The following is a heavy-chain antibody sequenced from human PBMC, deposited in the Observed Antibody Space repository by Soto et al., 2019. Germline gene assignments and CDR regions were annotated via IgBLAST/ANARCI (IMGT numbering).Heavy chain of an antibody. CDR3: ARGRYCSGDSCSDY. CDR2: INHSGST. V-gene: IGHV4-34*01. Sequence: KSSETLSLTCAVYGGSFSGYYWSWIRQPPGKGLEWIGEINHSGSTNYNPSLKSRVTISVDTSKNQFSLKLSSVTAADTAVYYCARGRYCSGDSCSDYWGQGNLLAVSS. D-gene: IGHD2-15*01. CDR1: GGSFSGYY. J-gene: IGHJ4*02.